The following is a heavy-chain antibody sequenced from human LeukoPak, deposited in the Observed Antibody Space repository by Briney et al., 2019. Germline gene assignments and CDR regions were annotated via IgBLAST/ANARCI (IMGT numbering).Heavy chain of an antibody. D-gene: IGHD3-3*01. J-gene: IGHJ3*02. CDR2: IGGSGGST. V-gene: IGHV3-23*01. CDR3: AKRGITIFGVAEHDAFDI. CDR1: GFTFSSYA. Sequence: PGGSLRLSCAASGFTFSSYAMSWVRQAPGKGLEWVSAIGGSGGSTYYADSVKGRFTISRDNSKNTLYLQMNSLRAEDTAVYYCAKRGITIFGVAEHDAFDIWGQGTMVTVSS.